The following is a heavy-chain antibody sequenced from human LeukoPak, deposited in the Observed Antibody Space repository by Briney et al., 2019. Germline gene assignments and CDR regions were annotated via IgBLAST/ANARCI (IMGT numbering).Heavy chain of an antibody. CDR2: INPNSGGT. D-gene: IGHD3-22*01. V-gene: IGHV1-2*02. CDR3: ARVYYDSSGYSSFDY. CDR1: GYTFTGCY. J-gene: IGHJ4*02. Sequence: ASVKVSCKASGYTFTGCYMHWVRQAPGQGLEWMGWINPNSGGTNYAQKFQGRVTMTRDTFISTAYMELSRLRSDDTAVYYCARVYYDSSGYSSFDYWGQGTLVTVSS.